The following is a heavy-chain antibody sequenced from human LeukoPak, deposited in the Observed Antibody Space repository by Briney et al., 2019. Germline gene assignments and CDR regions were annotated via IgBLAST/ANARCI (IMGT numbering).Heavy chain of an antibody. Sequence: PGGSLRLSCAASGFTFSSYGLSWVRQAPGRRLEWLANIRPDGNEIYSLDSVRGRFTISRDNAKNSLYLQMNGLRAEDTAVYFCARVRVGFGDLFDSWGQGTLVTVSS. J-gene: IGHJ4*02. CDR1: GFTFSSYG. D-gene: IGHD4-17*01. CDR2: IRPDGNEI. CDR3: ARVRVGFGDLFDS. V-gene: IGHV3-7*04.